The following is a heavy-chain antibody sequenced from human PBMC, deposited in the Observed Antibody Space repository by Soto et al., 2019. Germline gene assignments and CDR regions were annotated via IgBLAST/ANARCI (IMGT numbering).Heavy chain of an antibody. Sequence: PSETLSLTCTVSGGSISSYYWSWIRQPPGKGLEWIGYIYYSGSTNYNPSLKSRVTISVDTSKNQFSLKLSSVTAADTAVYYCARDGSSGSARNMDVWGQGTTVTVSS. V-gene: IGHV4-59*01. J-gene: IGHJ6*02. D-gene: IGHD6-19*01. CDR3: ARDGSSGSARNMDV. CDR1: GGSISSYY. CDR2: IYYSGST.